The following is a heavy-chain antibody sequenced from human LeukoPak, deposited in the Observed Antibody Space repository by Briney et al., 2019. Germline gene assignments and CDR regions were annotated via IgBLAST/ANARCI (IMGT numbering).Heavy chain of an antibody. CDR1: GGSISSSRYS. J-gene: IGHJ4*02. CDR3: ARHAYYSDSSGYYYDSSGYYYYFDY. CDR2: IYYSGSI. Sequence: TSETLSLTCTVSGGSISSSRYSWGWIRQPPGKGLEWIGTIYYSGSIYYNPSLKSRVTTSVDTSKNQFSLRLSSVTAADTAVYYCARHAYYSDSSGYYYDSSGYYYYFDYWGQGTLVTVSS. V-gene: IGHV4-39*01. D-gene: IGHD3-22*01.